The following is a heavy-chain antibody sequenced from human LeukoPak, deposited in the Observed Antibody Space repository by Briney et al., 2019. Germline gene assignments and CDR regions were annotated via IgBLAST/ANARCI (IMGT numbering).Heavy chain of an antibody. CDR3: ARQLINYGNPPGY. Sequence: GAFLQICCKGSGSIFTSYWIGLGRPLPGKGLEWMGIIYLGDTDTRYSPAFQGQVTISAAKSISTASLQWSSLKASDTAMYYCARQLINYGNPPGYWGQGTLVTVSS. V-gene: IGHV5-51*01. J-gene: IGHJ4*02. CDR2: IYLGDTDT. D-gene: IGHD4-11*01. CDR1: GSIFTSYW.